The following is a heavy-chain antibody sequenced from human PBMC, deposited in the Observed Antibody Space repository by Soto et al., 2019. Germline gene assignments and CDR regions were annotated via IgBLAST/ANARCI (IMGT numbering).Heavy chain of an antibody. V-gene: IGHV4-39*01. J-gene: IGHJ6*02. Sequence: PSENLSLTCTVSDHSISTSSNYWGWFRQSPGKGLEWIGSLHYSGTTYYNPSLKSRVTISVDASRNQFSLRAYSVTAADTAVYYCARHDWSRFYGMDVWGQGTTVTVSS. CDR3: ARHDWSRFYGMDV. CDR1: DHSISTSSNY. CDR2: LHYSGTT. D-gene: IGHD2-2*01.